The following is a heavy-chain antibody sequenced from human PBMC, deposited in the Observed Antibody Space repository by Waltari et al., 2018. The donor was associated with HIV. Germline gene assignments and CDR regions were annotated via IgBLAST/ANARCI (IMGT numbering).Heavy chain of an antibody. J-gene: IGHJ6*02. CDR1: GFTFSSYA. CDR2: ISGSGGST. CDR3: AKEGRFPNYYYYGMDV. V-gene: IGHV3-23*01. Sequence: EVQLLESGGGLVQPGGSLRLSCAASGFTFSSYAMSWVRQAPGKGLEWVSAISGSGGSTYYADSVKGRFTISRDNSKNTLYLQMNSLRAEDTAVYYCAKEGRFPNYYYYGMDVWGQGTTVTVSS. D-gene: IGHD3-3*01.